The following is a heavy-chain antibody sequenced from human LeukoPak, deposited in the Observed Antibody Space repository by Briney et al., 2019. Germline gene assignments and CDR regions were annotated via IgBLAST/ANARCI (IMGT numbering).Heavy chain of an antibody. J-gene: IGHJ3*01. CDR3: ARRNTVVPDPVPLNAFDV. V-gene: IGHV4-39*01. CDR2: MFYSGST. Sequence: SETLSLTCSVSGGSMRTPGHYWDWIRQSPGKGLEWIGSMFYSGSTYLNPALRSRVTISGDTSTNQISLSLPSLTVADTAVYYCARRNTVVPDPVPLNAFDVWGQGAMVTVSS. CDR1: GGSMRTPGHY. D-gene: IGHD2-2*01.